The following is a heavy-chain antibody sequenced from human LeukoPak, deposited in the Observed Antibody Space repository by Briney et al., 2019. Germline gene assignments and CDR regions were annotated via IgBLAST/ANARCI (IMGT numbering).Heavy chain of an antibody. CDR1: GDSVSSNSAS. V-gene: IGHV6-1*01. J-gene: IGHJ5*02. CDR2: TYYRSNWFK. CDR3: TRGSTFDP. Sequence: SQTLSLTCAISGDSVSSNSASWNWIRQSPSRGLEWLGRTYYRSNWFKDYAVSVKSRITIHPDTSKNQDSLQLNSVTPEDTAVYYCTRGSTFDPWGQGTLVIVSS.